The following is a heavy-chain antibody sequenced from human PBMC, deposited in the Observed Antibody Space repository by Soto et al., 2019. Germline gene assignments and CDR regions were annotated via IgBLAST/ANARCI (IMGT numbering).Heavy chain of an antibody. Sequence: QVQLVQSGAEVKNPGSSVKVSCKASGGTFSSYAISWVRQAPGQGLEWMGGFIPMFNRPHSARKFQGRVTITADESTSTAYMDLSSLSSEDTAVYYCARGQFHHVSNYYYALDVWGQGTTVTVSS. CDR2: FIPMFNRP. J-gene: IGHJ6*02. CDR1: GGTFSSYA. CDR3: ARGQFHHVSNYYYALDV. V-gene: IGHV1-69*01.